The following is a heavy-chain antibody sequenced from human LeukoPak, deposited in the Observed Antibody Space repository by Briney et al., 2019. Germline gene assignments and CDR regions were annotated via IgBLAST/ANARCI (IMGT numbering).Heavy chain of an antibody. CDR2: IIPIFGTA. CDR3: ARTWFGESIFNWFDP. V-gene: IGHV1-69*13. CDR1: GGTFSSYA. D-gene: IGHD3-10*01. J-gene: IGHJ5*02. Sequence: SVKVSCKASGGTFSSYAISWVRQAPGQGLEWMGGIIPIFGTANYAQKFQGRVTITADESTSTAYMELSSLRSEDTAVYYCARTWFGESIFNWFDPWGQGTLVTVSS.